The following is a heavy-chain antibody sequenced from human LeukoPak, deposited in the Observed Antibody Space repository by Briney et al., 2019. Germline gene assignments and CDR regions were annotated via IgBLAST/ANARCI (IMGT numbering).Heavy chain of an antibody. V-gene: IGHV3-48*03. CDR3: ARDPYSSNFDY. J-gene: IGHJ4*02. CDR2: ISSSGSTI. CDR1: GFTFSSYE. D-gene: IGHD6-13*01. Sequence: QSGGSLRLSCAASGFTFSSYEMNWVRQAPGKGLEWVSYISSSGSTIYYADPVKGRFTISRDNAKNSLYLQMNSLRAEDTAVYYCARDPYSSNFDYWGQGTLVTVSS.